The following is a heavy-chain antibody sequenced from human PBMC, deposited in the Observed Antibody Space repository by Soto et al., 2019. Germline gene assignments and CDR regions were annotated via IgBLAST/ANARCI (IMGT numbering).Heavy chain of an antibody. J-gene: IGHJ4*02. CDR1: GVSVKNYI. Sequence: WCCLRLGCESCGVSVKNYIVDVFRQAPGKGLEWVSLITWGGGSTYYADSVKGRFTISRDNSKNSLYLQMNSLRTEDTALYYCARSVVRGVISPVDYWGQGTLVTVSS. CDR2: ITWGGGST. CDR3: ARSVVRGVISPVDY. V-gene: IGHV3-43*01. D-gene: IGHD3-10*01.